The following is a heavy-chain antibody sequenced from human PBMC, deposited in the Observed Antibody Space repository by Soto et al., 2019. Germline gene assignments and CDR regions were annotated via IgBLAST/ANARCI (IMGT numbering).Heavy chain of an antibody. V-gene: IGHV4-39*05. CDR1: GGSISSSNYY. J-gene: IGHJ5*02. Sequence: PSETPSLTCTASGGSISSSNYYWGWILHPPGKGLEWIGSIYYSGSTYYNPSLKSRVTISVDTSKNQFSLKLSSVTAADTAVYYCATQEVGGSYVYTFDPWGQRTLVTVSS. D-gene: IGHD1-26*01. CDR2: IYYSGST. CDR3: ATQEVGGSYVYTFDP.